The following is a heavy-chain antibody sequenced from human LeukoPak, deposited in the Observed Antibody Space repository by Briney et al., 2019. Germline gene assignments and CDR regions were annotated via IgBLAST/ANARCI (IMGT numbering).Heavy chain of an antibody. CDR1: GFTFSNYG. CDR3: AKPSGPGSDGYIDY. J-gene: IGHJ4*02. V-gene: IGHV3-30*18. CDR2: TSYEGSEK. Sequence: PGRSLRLSCAASGFTFSNYGMHWVRQAPGKGLEWVATTSYEGSEKYYADSVKGRFTISRDNSKNTLYLQMSGLRAEDTAVYYCAKPSGPGSDGYIDYWGQGTLVTVSS. D-gene: IGHD3-10*01.